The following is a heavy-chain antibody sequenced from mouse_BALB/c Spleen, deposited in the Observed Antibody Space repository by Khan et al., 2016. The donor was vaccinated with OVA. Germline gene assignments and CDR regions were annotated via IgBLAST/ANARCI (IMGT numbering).Heavy chain of an antibody. CDR3: TRIYRSDFDY. D-gene: IGHD1-1*01. CDR2: INPHIGET. V-gene: IGHV1-20*02. J-gene: IGHJ2*01. Sequence: EVQLQESGPELVRPGASVKISCKASGYSFTGYFMNWVMQSHGKSLEWIGRINPHIGETFYNQRFKDKATLTVDESSSTAHMELRSLASEDSAVYYCTRIYRSDFDYWGQGTTLTVSP. CDR1: GYSFTGYF.